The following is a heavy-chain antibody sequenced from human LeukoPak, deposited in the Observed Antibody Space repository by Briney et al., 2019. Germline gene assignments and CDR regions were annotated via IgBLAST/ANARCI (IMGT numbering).Heavy chain of an antibody. CDR3: AKDRDTYGSIYYFDD. CDR2: ISYDGKDK. J-gene: IGHJ4*02. CDR1: GFTFSRYG. Sequence: PGGSLRLSCAASGFTFSRYGMHWVRQAPGKGLEWVPVISYDGKDKHYADSVKGRFTISRDNSKNTLYLQMNSLRAEDTAVYYCAKDRDTYGSIYYFDDWGQGTLVTVSS. V-gene: IGHV3-30*18. D-gene: IGHD5-18*01.